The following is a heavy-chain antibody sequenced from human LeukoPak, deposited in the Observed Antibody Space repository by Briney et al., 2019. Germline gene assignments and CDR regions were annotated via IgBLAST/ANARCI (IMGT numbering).Heavy chain of an antibody. J-gene: IGHJ4*02. Sequence: SETLSLTCTVSGGSTSSYYWSWIRQPPGKGLEWIGYIYYSGSTNYNPSLKSRVTISVDTSKNQFSLKLSSVTAADTAVYYCARVGTTVTADYWGQGTLVTVSS. CDR3: ARVGTTVTADY. V-gene: IGHV4-59*01. D-gene: IGHD4-17*01. CDR2: IYYSGST. CDR1: GGSTSSYY.